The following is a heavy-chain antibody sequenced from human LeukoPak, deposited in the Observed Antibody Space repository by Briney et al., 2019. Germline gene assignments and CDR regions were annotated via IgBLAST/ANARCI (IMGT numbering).Heavy chain of an antibody. Sequence: PGGSLRHSCAASGLTFSSYAMHWVRQAPGKGLERVAVISYDGSNKYYADSVKGRFTISRDNSKNTLYLQMNSLRAEDTAVYYCARDGENYDSSGYYYSSSDYWGQGTLVTVSS. CDR3: ARDGENYDSSGYYYSSSDY. CDR2: ISYDGSNK. CDR1: GLTFSSYA. J-gene: IGHJ4*02. D-gene: IGHD3-22*01. V-gene: IGHV3-30-3*01.